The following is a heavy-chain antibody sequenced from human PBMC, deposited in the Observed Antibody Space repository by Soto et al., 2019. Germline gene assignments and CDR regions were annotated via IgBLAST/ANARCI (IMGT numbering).Heavy chain of an antibody. CDR1: GGTFSSYA. D-gene: IGHD3-22*01. J-gene: IGHJ4*02. V-gene: IGHV1-69*13. CDR3: ARGGYYYDSSGYYLDY. CDR2: IIPIFGTA. Sequence: SVKVSCKASGGTFSSYAISWVREAPGQGLEWMGGIIPIFGTANYAQKFQGRVTITADESTSTAYMELSSLRSEDTAVYYCARGGYYYDSSGYYLDYWGQGTLVTVSS.